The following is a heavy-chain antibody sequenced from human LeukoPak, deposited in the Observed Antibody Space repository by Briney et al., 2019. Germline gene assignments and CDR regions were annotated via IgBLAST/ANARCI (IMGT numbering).Heavy chain of an antibody. CDR3: ARERPAAMPDY. V-gene: IGHV3-30*04. Sequence: PGVSVTLLCAVSVFTLSIYDMHGLRGARGKAVEWVAYITYDGSNKYYADSVKGRFTISRDNSKNTLYLQMNSLRAEDTAVYYCARERPAAMPDYWGQGTLVTVSS. J-gene: IGHJ4*02. CDR2: ITYDGSNK. D-gene: IGHD2-2*01. CDR1: VFTLSIYD.